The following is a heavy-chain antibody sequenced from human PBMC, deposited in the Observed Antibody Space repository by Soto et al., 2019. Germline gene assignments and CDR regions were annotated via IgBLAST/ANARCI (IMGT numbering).Heavy chain of an antibody. CDR3: ARGSTDSYPGSRIFDF. V-gene: IGHV3-23*01. CDR2: ITDTGGDA. CDR1: GLTFGGRA. J-gene: IGHJ4*02. Sequence: GGSLRLSCVASGLTFGGRAMTWVRQAPGEGLQWVSTITDTGGDAKYADSVRGRFVISRDNSKKTLYLQMTSLTAEDSAMYYCARGSTDSYPGSRIFDFWGRGTLVTVSS. D-gene: IGHD3-10*01.